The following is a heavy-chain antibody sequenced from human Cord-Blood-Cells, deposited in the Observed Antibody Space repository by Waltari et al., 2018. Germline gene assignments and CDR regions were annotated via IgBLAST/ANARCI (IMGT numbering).Heavy chain of an antibody. J-gene: IGHJ4*02. CDR3: AGTDGATSGRAARLDY. V-gene: IGHV1-69*02. CDR2: VIPILGKA. Sequence: QVQLVQSGAEVKKPGSSVKVSCKASGGTFSSYTISRVRQAPGQGLEGMGRVIPILGKANCAQEIQGRVTSTADESTGTVYMGVSSVRSEDAAVYYCAGTDGATSGRAARLDYWGQGTLVTVSS. CDR1: GGTFSSYT. D-gene: IGHD6-6*01.